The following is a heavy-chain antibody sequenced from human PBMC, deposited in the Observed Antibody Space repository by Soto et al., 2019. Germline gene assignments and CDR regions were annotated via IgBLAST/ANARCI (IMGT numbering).Heavy chain of an antibody. V-gene: IGHV1-18*01. J-gene: IGHJ4*02. CDR3: ARENGQWMVND. D-gene: IGHD6-19*01. CDR1: GYTFTSYG. CDR2: ISTYNGNA. Sequence: QVHLVQSGAEVKKPGASVKVSCRTSGYTFTSYGISWARQAPGQGLVWMGWISTYNGNANHAQKLQGRLTMTTETSTSTAYMELRSLRSDDTAVYYCARENGQWMVNDWGQGTLVTVSS.